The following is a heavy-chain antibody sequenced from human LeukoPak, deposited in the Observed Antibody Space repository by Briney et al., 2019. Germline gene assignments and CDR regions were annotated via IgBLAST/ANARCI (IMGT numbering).Heavy chain of an antibody. J-gene: IGHJ5*02. CDR1: GGSISSYY. D-gene: IGHD5-12*01. CDR3: ARHAESGYDRFDL. V-gene: IGHV4-59*08. CDR2: IYYSGST. Sequence: SETLSLTCSVSGGSISSYYWSWIRQPAGKGLEWFGYIYYSGSTNYKSPLKSRVTMSGDTSKNQFSLELRSVTAADTAVYYCARHAESGYDRFDLWGQGTPVTVSS.